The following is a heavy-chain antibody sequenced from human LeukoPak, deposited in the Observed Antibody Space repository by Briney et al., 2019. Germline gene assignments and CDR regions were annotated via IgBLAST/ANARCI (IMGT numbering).Heavy chain of an antibody. Sequence: GGSLRLSCAASGFTFSSYSMNWVRQAPGKGLEWVSSISSSSSYIYYADSVKGRFTISRDNAKNSLYLQMNSLRAEDTAVYYCARAPDFWSGYGVGYWGQGTLVTVSS. J-gene: IGHJ4*02. CDR3: ARAPDFWSGYGVGY. CDR1: GFTFSSYS. CDR2: ISSSSSYI. V-gene: IGHV3-21*01. D-gene: IGHD3-3*01.